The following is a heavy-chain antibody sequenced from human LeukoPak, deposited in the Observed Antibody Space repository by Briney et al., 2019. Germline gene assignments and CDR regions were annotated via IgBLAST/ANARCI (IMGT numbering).Heavy chain of an antibody. CDR2: ISGSGGST. D-gene: IGHD3-3*01. CDR3: AKAASDFWSGYRHFDY. CDR1: GFTFSSYA. Sequence: PGGSLRLSCAASGFTFSSYAMSWVRQAPGKGLEWVSAISGSGGSTYYADSVKGRFTISRDNSKNTLYLQMNSLRAEDTAVYYCAKAASDFWSGYRHFDYWGQGTLVTVSS. J-gene: IGHJ4*02. V-gene: IGHV3-23*01.